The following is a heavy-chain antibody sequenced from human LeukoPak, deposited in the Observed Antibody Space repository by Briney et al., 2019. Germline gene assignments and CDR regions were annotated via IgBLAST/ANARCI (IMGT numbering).Heavy chain of an antibody. D-gene: IGHD3-22*01. V-gene: IGHV4-59*01. CDR3: AGAGDYYDSSGYSR. J-gene: IGHJ4*02. CDR1: GGSISSYY. Sequence: SETLSLTCTVSGGSISSYYWSWIRQPPGKGLEWIGYIYYSGSTNYNPSLKSRVTISVDTSKNQFSLKLSSVTAADTAVYYCAGAGDYYDSSGYSRWGQGTLVTVSS. CDR2: IYYSGST.